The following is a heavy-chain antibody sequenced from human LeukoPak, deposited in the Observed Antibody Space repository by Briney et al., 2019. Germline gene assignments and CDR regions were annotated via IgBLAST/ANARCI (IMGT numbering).Heavy chain of an antibody. Sequence: SETLSLTCAVSGYSINSGYYWGWIRQPPGKGLEWIGSLYHGGATYSNPSLKSRVTIAVDTSKNQFSLKLSSVTAADTAVYYCARDRGYGGNDWDYWGQETLVTVSS. CDR1: GYSINSGYY. CDR3: ARDRGYGGNDWDY. D-gene: IGHD4-23*01. J-gene: IGHJ4*02. CDR2: LYHGGAT. V-gene: IGHV4-38-2*01.